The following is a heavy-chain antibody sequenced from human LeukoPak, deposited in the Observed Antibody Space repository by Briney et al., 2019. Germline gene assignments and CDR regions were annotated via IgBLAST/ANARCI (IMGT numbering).Heavy chain of an antibody. V-gene: IGHV1-46*01. CDR1: GYTFTSYY. Sequence: ASVKVSCKASGYTFTSYYMHWVRQAPGQGPEWMGIINPSGGSTSYAQKFQGRVTMTRDMSTSTVYMELSSLRSEDTAVYYCARAEKAARLDYWGQGTLVTVSS. J-gene: IGHJ4*02. CDR2: INPSGGST. CDR3: ARAEKAARLDY. D-gene: IGHD6-6*01.